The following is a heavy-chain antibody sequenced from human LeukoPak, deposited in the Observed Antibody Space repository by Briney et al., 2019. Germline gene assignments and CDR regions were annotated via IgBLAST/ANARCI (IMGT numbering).Heavy chain of an antibody. CDR3: ASYTAMVSDAFDI. Sequence: RSGGSLRPSCAASGFTFSSYSMNWVRQAPGKGLEWVANIKQDGSEKYYVDSVKGRFTISRDNAKNSLYLQMNSLRAEDTAVYYCASYTAMVSDAFDIWGQGTMVTVSS. CDR1: GFTFSSYS. J-gene: IGHJ3*02. V-gene: IGHV3-7*01. D-gene: IGHD5-18*01. CDR2: IKQDGSEK.